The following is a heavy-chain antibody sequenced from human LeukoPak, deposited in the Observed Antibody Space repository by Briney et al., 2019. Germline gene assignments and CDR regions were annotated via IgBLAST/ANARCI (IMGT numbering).Heavy chain of an antibody. V-gene: IGHV1-46*01. CDR1: GYTFTSYY. D-gene: IGHD2/OR15-2a*01. CDR2: INPSGGST. CDR3: AKDLVPPVIVANDRYYYGMDV. Sequence: GASVKVSCKASGYTFTSYYMHWVRQAPGQGLEWMGIINPSGGSTSYAQKFQGRVTMTRDTSTSTVYMELSSLRSEDTAVYYCAKDLVPPVIVANDRYYYGMDVWGQGTTVTVSS. J-gene: IGHJ6*02.